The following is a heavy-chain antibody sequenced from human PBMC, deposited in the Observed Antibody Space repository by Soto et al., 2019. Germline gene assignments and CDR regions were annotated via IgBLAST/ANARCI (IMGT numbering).Heavy chain of an antibody. D-gene: IGHD6-19*01. CDR2: ISYDGSNK. J-gene: IGHJ4*02. CDR3: AKDLNSSGWTKRLGHFDY. Sequence: GGSLRLSCAASGFTFSSYGMHWVRQAPGKGLEWVAVISYDGSNKYYADSVKGRFTISRDNSKNTLYLQMNSLRAEDTAVYYCAKDLNSSGWTKRLGHFDYWGQGTLVTVSS. V-gene: IGHV3-30*18. CDR1: GFTFSSYG.